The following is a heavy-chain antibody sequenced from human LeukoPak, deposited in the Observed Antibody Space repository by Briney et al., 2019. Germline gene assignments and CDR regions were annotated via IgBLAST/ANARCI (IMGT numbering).Heavy chain of an antibody. V-gene: IGHV5-51*01. Sequence: GESLKISCRGSGYSFTTYWIGWVRQLPGKGLEWMGIIYPGDSDTRYSPSFQGQVTMSADKSINTAYLQWSSLKASDTAMYYCARRQGCSSTSCPPDSWGQGTLVTVSS. J-gene: IGHJ4*02. CDR3: ARRQGCSSTSCPPDS. CDR2: IYPGDSDT. D-gene: IGHD2-2*01. CDR1: GYSFTTYW.